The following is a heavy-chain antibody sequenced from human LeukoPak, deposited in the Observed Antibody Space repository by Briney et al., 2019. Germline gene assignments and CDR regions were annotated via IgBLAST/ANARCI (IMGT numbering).Heavy chain of an antibody. CDR2: IRGSTSIT. CDR1: GFMFSSYS. J-gene: IGHJ4*02. V-gene: IGHV3-48*04. Sequence: GGSLRLSCAASGFMFSSYSMGWVRQAPGKGLEWVSYIRGSTSITYYADSVKGRFTISRDNAKNSLYLQMNSLRAEDTAVYYCASEDIAAAGSEDFDYWGQGTLVTVSS. D-gene: IGHD6-13*01. CDR3: ASEDIAAAGSEDFDY.